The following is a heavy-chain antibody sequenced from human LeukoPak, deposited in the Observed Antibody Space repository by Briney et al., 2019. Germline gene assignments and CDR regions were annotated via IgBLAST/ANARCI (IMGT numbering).Heavy chain of an antibody. CDR3: ARDLVTVTKGFDI. V-gene: IGHV4-59*11. D-gene: IGHD4-17*01. J-gene: IGHJ3*02. Sequence: SKTLSLTCAVSDDSFSSHYWTWIRQPPGKGLEWIGYISYIGSANYNPSLKSRVTISIDTSKNQFSLKLTSVTAADTAVYYCARDLVTVTKGFDIWGQGTMVSVSS. CDR2: ISYIGSA. CDR1: DDSFSSHY.